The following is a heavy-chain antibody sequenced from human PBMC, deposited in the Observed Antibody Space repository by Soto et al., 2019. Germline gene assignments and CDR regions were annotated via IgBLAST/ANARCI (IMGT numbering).Heavy chain of an antibody. CDR3: ARHSTSGSHDY. Sequence: SETLSLTCTVSGGSISSSSYYWGWIRQPPGKGLEWIGSIYYSGSTYYNPSLKSRVTISVDTSKNQFSLKLSSVTAADTAVYYCARHSTSGSHDYWGQGTLVTVPQ. CDR2: IYYSGST. CDR1: GGSISSSSYY. J-gene: IGHJ4*02. V-gene: IGHV4-39*01. D-gene: IGHD1-26*01.